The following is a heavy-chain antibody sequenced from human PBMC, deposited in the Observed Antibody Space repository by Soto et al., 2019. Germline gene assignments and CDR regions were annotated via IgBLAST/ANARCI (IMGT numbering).Heavy chain of an antibody. J-gene: IGHJ4*02. D-gene: IGHD3-10*01. V-gene: IGHV1-18*04. CDR2: ISGYNGKT. CDR1: GYTFTSFG. CDR3: ARDKMIDDFGLGTYDY. Sequence: QVPLVQSGAEVKKPGASFKVSCKTSGYTFTSFGVSWVRQAPGQGLEWMGWISGYNGKTKYAQTLQGRVTMTADTSTSTVYMELRGLRSDVTAVYFCARDKMIDDFGLGTYDYWGQGTTVTVTS.